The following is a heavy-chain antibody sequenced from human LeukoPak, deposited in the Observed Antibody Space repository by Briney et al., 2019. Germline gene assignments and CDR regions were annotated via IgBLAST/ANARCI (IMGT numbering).Heavy chain of an antibody. CDR2: IYYSGST. Sequence: KPSETLSLTCTVSGGSMSSYYWRWLREPPGKGLEGIGYIYYSGSTHYNPSLKSRVPISVDTSQNQFSLKLSSVTAADTAVYYCARRVDTGMVTADWFDPWGQGTLVSVSS. J-gene: IGHJ5*02. V-gene: IGHV4-59*08. CDR1: GGSMSSYY. D-gene: IGHD5-18*01. CDR3: ARRVDTGMVTADWFDP.